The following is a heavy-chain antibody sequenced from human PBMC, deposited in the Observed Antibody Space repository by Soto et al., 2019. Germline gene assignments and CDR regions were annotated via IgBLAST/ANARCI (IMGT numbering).Heavy chain of an antibody. CDR1: GGSISSGGYY. Sequence: QMQLQESGAGLVKPSQTLSLICTVSGGSISSGGYYWSWLRQHPGKGLEWIGYIYRSGNAYYNPSLKSRVAIAVDTSKNQFSLKVSSVTVADTAVYYCARKNDFASVSSYYSGLDVWGQGTSVTVSS. D-gene: IGHD3-3*01. CDR3: ARKNDFASVSSYYSGLDV. V-gene: IGHV4-31*03. CDR2: IYRSGNA. J-gene: IGHJ6*02.